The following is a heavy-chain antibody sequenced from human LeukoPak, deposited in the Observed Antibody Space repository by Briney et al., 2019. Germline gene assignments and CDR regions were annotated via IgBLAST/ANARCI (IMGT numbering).Heavy chain of an antibody. D-gene: IGHD6-25*01. CDR1: GGSITSSSYY. CDR3: ARSGGFLRELDG. V-gene: IGHV4-39*01. J-gene: IGHJ4*02. CDR2: VYYSGST. Sequence: PSETLSLTSTLPGGSITSSSYYCGWVRQPPGKGLEWIGSVYYSGSTYYTPSRKSRATISVNTTKSQFSLRLSSVTGADTAVYYCARSGGFLRELDGWGQGTLVTASS.